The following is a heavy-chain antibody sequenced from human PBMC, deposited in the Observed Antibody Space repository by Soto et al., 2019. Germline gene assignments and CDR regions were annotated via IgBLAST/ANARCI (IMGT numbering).Heavy chain of an antibody. J-gene: IGHJ4*02. V-gene: IGHV2-5*02. CDR1: GFSLSTSGVG. Sequence: SGPTLVNPTQTLTLTCTFSGFSLSTSGVGVGWIRQPPGKALEWLALIYWDDDKRYSPSLKSRLTITKDTSKNQVVLTMTNMDPVDTATYYSAHSRPSPNTRYSSRNLEYWGQGTLVTVS. D-gene: IGHD6-13*01. CDR2: IYWDDDK. CDR3: AHSRPSPNTRYSSRNLEY.